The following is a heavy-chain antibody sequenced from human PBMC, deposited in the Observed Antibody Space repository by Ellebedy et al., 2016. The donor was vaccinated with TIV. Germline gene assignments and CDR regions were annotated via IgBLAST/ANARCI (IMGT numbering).Heavy chain of an antibody. V-gene: IGHV3-73*01. CDR1: GFIFSDSA. D-gene: IGHD3-22*01. CDR2: IRSKAKNYAT. Sequence: GESLKISCAGSGFIFSDSAMQWVRQAPGKGLEWVGRIRSKAKNYATQYTESLKGRFSISRDYSTNTAFLQMNSLETDDTATYYCIRHVEYDRSYWGQGTLVTVSS. CDR3: IRHVEYDRSY. J-gene: IGHJ4*02.